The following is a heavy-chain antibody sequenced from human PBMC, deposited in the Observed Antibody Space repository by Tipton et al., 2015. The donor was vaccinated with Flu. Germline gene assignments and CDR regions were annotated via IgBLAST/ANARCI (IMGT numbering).Heavy chain of an antibody. J-gene: IGHJ5*02. CDR1: GDSVSSNVAT. CDR3: ARGSGSGPKDWFDP. Sequence: LVKPTQTLSLTCVISGDSVSSNVATWNWIRQSPSRGLEWLGKTYQRSMWHHIYAVSLRGRITITPDTSKNQFSLQVNSVTPEDTAVYYCARGSGSGPKDWFDPWGQGTQVTVPA. V-gene: IGHV6-1*01. CDR2: TYQRSMWHH. D-gene: IGHD3-10*01.